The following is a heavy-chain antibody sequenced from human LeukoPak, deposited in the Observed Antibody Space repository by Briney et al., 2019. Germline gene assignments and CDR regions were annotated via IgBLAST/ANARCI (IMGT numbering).Heavy chain of an antibody. CDR1: GFTFSSYG. V-gene: IGHV3-30*02. CDR2: IRYNGSNK. D-gene: IGHD1-26*01. CDR3: AKESGEPYYFDY. J-gene: IGHJ4*02. Sequence: PGGSLRLSCAASGFTFSSYGMHWVRQAPGKGLEWVAFIRYNGSNKYYADSVKGRFTISRDNSKNTLYLQMNSLRAEDTAVYYCAKESGEPYYFDYWGQGTLVTVSS.